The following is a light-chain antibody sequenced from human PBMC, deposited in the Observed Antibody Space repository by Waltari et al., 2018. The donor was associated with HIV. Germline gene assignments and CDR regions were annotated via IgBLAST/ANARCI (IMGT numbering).Light chain of an antibody. V-gene: IGKV1-9*01. CDR1: QGIRTY. J-gene: IGKJ3*01. CDR3: QQQNTYPLT. CDR2: SAS. Sequence: DILLTQSPSFLSASLGDRVTISCRANQGIRTYLAWYQQSPGRAPKLLIFSASILQDTVPSRFSASGSGTQFTPTINSLQPEDFATYYCQQQNTYPLTFGPGT.